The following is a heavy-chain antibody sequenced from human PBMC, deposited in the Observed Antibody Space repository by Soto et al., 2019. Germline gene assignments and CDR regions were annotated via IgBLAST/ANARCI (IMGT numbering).Heavy chain of an antibody. V-gene: IGHV3-48*03. D-gene: IGHD3-10*01. CDR2: ISSSGSTA. CDR3: TRAAWFPYLSFY. CDR1: GFTFSRFE. Sequence: GGSLSLSCAASGFTFSRFELHWVSQAPGKGLEWISYISSSGSTAYYASSVEGRFTISRDNANNSVYLQMDSLRAEDTALYYCTRAAWFPYLSFYWGQGALVTVSS. J-gene: IGHJ4*02.